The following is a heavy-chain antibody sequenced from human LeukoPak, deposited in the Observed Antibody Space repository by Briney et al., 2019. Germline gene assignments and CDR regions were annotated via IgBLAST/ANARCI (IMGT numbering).Heavy chain of an antibody. D-gene: IGHD3-3*01. CDR3: ARDENTIFGVVYEYNWFDP. Sequence: GGSLRLSCAASGLTFSSDSMNWVRQAPGKGLEWVSYINSNSSYIYYADSVKGRFTLSRDNAKNSLYLQMNSLRDEDTAVYYCARDENTIFGVVYEYNWFDPWGQGTLVTVSS. CDR1: GLTFSSDS. J-gene: IGHJ5*02. CDR2: INSNSSYI. V-gene: IGHV3-21*01.